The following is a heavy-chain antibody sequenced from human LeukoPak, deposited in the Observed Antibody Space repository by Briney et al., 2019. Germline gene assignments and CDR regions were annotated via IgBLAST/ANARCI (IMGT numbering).Heavy chain of an antibody. Sequence: ASVKVSCKASGYTYTSYYMHWVRQAPGRGLEWMGIINPSGGSTSYAQKFQGRVTMTRHTSTSTVYMELSSLRSEDTAVYYCAREKWPVVIAIGEFDYWGQGTLVTVSS. CDR2: INPSGGST. V-gene: IGHV1-46*03. CDR1: GYTYTSYY. J-gene: IGHJ4*02. D-gene: IGHD2-21*01. CDR3: AREKWPVVIAIGEFDY.